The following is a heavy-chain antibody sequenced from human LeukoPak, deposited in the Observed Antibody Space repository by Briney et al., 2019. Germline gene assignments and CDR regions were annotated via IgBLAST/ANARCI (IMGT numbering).Heavy chain of an antibody. CDR1: GGSISSYY. Sequence: SETLSLTCTVSGGSISSYYWSWIRQPAGKGLEWIGYIYYSGSTNYNPSLKSRVTISVDTSKNQFSLKLSSVTAADTAVYYCAREYCSSTSCYDAFDIWGQGTMVTVSS. J-gene: IGHJ3*02. CDR3: AREYCSSTSCYDAFDI. V-gene: IGHV4-59*01. CDR2: IYYSGST. D-gene: IGHD2-2*01.